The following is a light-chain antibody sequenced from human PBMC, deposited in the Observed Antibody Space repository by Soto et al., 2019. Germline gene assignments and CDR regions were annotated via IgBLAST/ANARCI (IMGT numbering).Light chain of an antibody. CDR2: GNN. V-gene: IGLV1-47*01. CDR3: AAWDARMSVV. Sequence: QSVLTQPPSASGTPGQRVTISCSGSSSNIGNKYVDWYQQLPGTATKLLIYGNNQRPSGVPDRFSGSKSGTSASLAISGLRSEDEADYYCAAWDARMSVVFGGGTKLTVL. CDR1: SSNIGNKY. J-gene: IGLJ2*01.